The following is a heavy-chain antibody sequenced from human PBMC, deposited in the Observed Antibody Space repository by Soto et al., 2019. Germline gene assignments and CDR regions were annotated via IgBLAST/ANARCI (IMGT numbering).Heavy chain of an antibody. CDR1: GYTSINYG. J-gene: IGHJ4*02. CDR2: ISAYRGNT. Sequence: QVQLVQSGAEVTKPGASVKVSCKASGYTSINYGISWVRQAPGQGLEWMGWISAYRGNTNYAPKFRDRVTMTTDTFTSTVYMELRNLRSDDTAVYYCARDGDQGDQRYCDNWGQGTLVTVSS. V-gene: IGHV1-18*01. CDR3: ARDGDQGDQRYCDN. D-gene: IGHD2-8*02.